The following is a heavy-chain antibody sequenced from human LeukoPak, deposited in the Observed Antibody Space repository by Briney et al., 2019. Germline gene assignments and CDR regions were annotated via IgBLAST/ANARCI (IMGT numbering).Heavy chain of an antibody. CDR3: ARATTPYDAFDI. V-gene: IGHV3-21*01. Sequence: GGSLCLSWAVSGVSLGSYSMGCDRPAAEEVMGWVSPSSSSSSNIYYADSEKGRFTITRDNAKNSLYLQMNSLRAEDTAVYYCARATTPYDAFDIWGQGTMVTVSS. D-gene: IGHD5-12*01. J-gene: IGHJ3*02. CDR2: SSSSSSNI. CDR1: GVSLGSYS.